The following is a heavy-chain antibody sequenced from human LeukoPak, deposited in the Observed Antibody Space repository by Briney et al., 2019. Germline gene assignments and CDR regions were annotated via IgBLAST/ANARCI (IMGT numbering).Heavy chain of an antibody. V-gene: IGHV4-4*07. CDR3: ARDLRYSSSSSPFYYFDY. D-gene: IGHD6-6*01. Sequence: SETLSLTCTVSGGSISSYYWSWIRQPAGKGLEWIGRIYTSGSTNYNPSLKSRVTMSVDTSKNQFSLKLSSVTAADTAVYYCARDLRYSSSSSPFYYFDYWGQGTLVTVSS. J-gene: IGHJ4*02. CDR1: GGSISSYY. CDR2: IYTSGST.